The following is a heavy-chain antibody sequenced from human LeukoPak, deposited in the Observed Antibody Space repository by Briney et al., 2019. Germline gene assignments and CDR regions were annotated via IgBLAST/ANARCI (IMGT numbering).Heavy chain of an antibody. CDR2: VWHTGNT. CDR1: GGSISSSNW. CDR3: ATTLRYCGGGSCHN. J-gene: IGHJ4*02. D-gene: IGHD2-15*01. V-gene: IGHV4-4*02. Sequence: SETLSLTCGVSGGSISSSNWWSWVRQAPGKGLEWIGEVWHTGNTNYNPSLKSRVTMSVDKSRNQFSLRLSSVTAADTAVYYCATTLRYCGGGSCHNWGQGTLVTVSS.